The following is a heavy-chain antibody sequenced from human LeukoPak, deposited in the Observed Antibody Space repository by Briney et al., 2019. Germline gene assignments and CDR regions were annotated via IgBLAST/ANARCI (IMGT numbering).Heavy chain of an antibody. D-gene: IGHD3-3*01. V-gene: IGHV3-21*01. J-gene: IGHJ5*02. CDR1: GFTFSSYS. Sequence: GSLRLSCAASGFTFSSYSMNWVRQAPGKGLEWVSSISSSSSYIYYADSVKGRFTISRDNAKNSLSLQMQRLRAEDTAVYYCARDRDHYDFWSGYNWFDPWGQGTLVTVSS. CDR2: ISSSSSYI. CDR3: ARDRDHYDFWSGYNWFDP.